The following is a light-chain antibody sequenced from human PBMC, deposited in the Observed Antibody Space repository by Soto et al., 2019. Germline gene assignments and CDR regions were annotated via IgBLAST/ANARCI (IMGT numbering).Light chain of an antibody. V-gene: IGKV1-39*01. CDR2: SAS. CDR3: QQSYSTPRT. Sequence: DIQMTQSPSSLSASVGDRVTVTCRASQSISSHLNWYQHKPGKAPNLLIFSASRLQSGVPSRFSGSGSGTDFTLTISSLQPEDFATYYCQQSYSTPRTFGQRTKLEIE. J-gene: IGKJ2*01. CDR1: QSISSH.